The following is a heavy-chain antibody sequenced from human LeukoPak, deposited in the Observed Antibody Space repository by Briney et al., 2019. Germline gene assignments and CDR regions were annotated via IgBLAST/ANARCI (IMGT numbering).Heavy chain of an antibody. CDR3: ATDRIAAVGHWRWLDS. CDR1: GFTFSSYW. Sequence: GGSLRLSCAASGFTFSSYWMSWVRQAPGKGLEWVANIKQDGSDKNYVASVKGRFSISKDNAKNSLYLQMNSLRAEDTAVYYCATDRIAAVGHWRWLDSWGQGTLVTVSS. CDR2: IKQDGSDK. V-gene: IGHV3-7*04. J-gene: IGHJ5*01. D-gene: IGHD6-13*01.